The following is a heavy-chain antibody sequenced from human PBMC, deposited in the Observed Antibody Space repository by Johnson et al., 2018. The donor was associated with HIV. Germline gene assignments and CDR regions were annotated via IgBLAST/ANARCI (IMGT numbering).Heavy chain of an antibody. CDR2: IHSGGST. Sequence: VQLVETGGGLIQPGGSLRLSCAVSGLSVSINYITWVRQAPGKGLEWVSVIHSGGSTYYADSVEGRFTISRDNSKNTVLLQMNSLRVEDTAVYYCARSKDCSGGSCPDAFDIWGQGTMVIVSS. CDR3: ARSKDCSGGSCPDAFDI. V-gene: IGHV3-53*02. D-gene: IGHD2-15*01. J-gene: IGHJ3*02. CDR1: GLSVSINY.